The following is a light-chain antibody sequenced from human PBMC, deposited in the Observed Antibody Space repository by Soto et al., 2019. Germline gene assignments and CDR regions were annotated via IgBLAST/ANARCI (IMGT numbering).Light chain of an antibody. V-gene: IGKV1-5*01. Sequence: DIQLTQSPSVLSASVGDTVTITCRASQALSNYLAWYQQKPGKAPDLLIYDASSLESGVPSRFSGSGSGTDFTLTISSLQPDDFATYYCQQYNSYWTFGQGTKVDIK. CDR2: DAS. CDR1: QALSNY. CDR3: QQYNSYWT. J-gene: IGKJ1*01.